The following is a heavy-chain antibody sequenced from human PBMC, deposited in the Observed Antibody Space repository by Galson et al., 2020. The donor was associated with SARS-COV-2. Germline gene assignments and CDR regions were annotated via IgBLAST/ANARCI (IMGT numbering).Heavy chain of an antibody. CDR2: ISYDGGYR. D-gene: IGHD3-10*01. CDR1: GFTFSDYA. Sequence: GGSLRLSCAASGFTFSDYAVHWVRQAPGKGLEWVAVISYDGGYRYYANSVKGRFTISRDSFKSTVNLQMNSLRDEDTAVYYCAKAYNSGSGTYHLTAFDYWGQGTLITVSS. J-gene: IGHJ4*02. V-gene: IGHV3-30*18. CDR3: AKAYNSGSGTYHLTAFDY.